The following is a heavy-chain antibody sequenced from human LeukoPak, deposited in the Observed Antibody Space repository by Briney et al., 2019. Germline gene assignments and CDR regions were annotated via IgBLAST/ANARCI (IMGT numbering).Heavy chain of an antibody. CDR2: IKTDGSGT. CDR1: GFTFSTYW. CDR3: ARDQGGGNSGSDY. Sequence: PGGSLRLSCVASGFTFSTYWMHWVRQAPGKGLVWISRIKTDGSGTTYADSVKGRFTISRDNAKNSLYLQMNSLRAEDTAVYYCARDQGGGNSGSDYWGQGTLVTVSS. V-gene: IGHV3-74*01. J-gene: IGHJ4*02. D-gene: IGHD4-23*01.